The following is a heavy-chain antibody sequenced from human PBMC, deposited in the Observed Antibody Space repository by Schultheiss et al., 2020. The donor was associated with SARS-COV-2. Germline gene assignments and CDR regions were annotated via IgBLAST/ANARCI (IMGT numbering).Heavy chain of an antibody. CDR2: IGTAGYT. D-gene: IGHD5-12*01. CDR1: GFTFSSYA. V-gene: IGHV3-13*01. CDR3: ARDLGGYDSVGYYYYYGMDV. J-gene: IGHJ6*02. Sequence: GESLKISCAASGFTFSSYAMSWVRQSPGKGLEWVSAIGTAGYTYYPGSVKGRFTISRENAKNSLYLQMNSLRAEDTAVYYCARDLGGYDSVGYYYYYGMDVWGQGTTVTVSS.